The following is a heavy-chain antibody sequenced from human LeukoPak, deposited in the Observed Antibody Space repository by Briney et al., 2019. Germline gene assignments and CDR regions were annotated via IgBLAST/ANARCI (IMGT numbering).Heavy chain of an antibody. CDR1: GFTFSSYG. CDR2: ISGSGGST. V-gene: IGHV3-23*01. CDR3: AKDSREVWFGEYYYFDY. D-gene: IGHD3-10*01. Sequence: GGSLRLSCAASGFTFSSYGMSWVRQAPGKGLEWVSAISGSGGSTYYADSVKGRFTISRDNSKNTLYLQMNSLRADDTAVYYCAKDSREVWFGEYYYFDYWGQGTLVTVSS. J-gene: IGHJ4*02.